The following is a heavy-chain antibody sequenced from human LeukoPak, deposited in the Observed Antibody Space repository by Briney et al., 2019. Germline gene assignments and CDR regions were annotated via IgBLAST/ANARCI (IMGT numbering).Heavy chain of an antibody. J-gene: IGHJ5*02. V-gene: IGHV1-46*01. Sequence: ASVKVSCKASGYTFTSYYIHWVRQAPGQGLEWMGIINPSGGSTSYAQKFQGRVTMTRDMSTSTVYMELSSLRSEDTAVYYCAREGSYNWFDPWGQGTLVTVSS. CDR2: INPSGGST. CDR3: AREGSYNWFDP. CDR1: GYTFTSYY.